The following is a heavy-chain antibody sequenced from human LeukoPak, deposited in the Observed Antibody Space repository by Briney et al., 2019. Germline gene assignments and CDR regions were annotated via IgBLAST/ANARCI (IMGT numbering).Heavy chain of an antibody. D-gene: IGHD5-12*01. Sequence: GRSLRLSCAASGFTFSSSVMHWVRQAPGKGLEWVAVTSHDEGIKVYGDSAKGRFIISRDNSKNTLYLQMNSLRAEDTAVYYCAKRRGYDPRIYYFDYWGQGTLVTVSS. CDR3: AKRRGYDPRIYYFDY. CDR2: TSHDEGIK. CDR1: GFTFSSSV. V-gene: IGHV3-30*18. J-gene: IGHJ4*02.